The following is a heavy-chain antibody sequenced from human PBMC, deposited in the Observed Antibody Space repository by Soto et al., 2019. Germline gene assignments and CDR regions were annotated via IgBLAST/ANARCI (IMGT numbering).Heavy chain of an antibody. CDR3: ASGSGSLYYFHD. J-gene: IGHJ4*02. Sequence: EVQLVESGGGLMQPGGSLRLSCAASGFNVSTNYMTWVRQAPGEGLEWVSVIYSGGTTYYADSVKGRFIISRDNFKNTLYLQMNILRAEDTALYYCASGSGSLYYFHDWGQGTLVTVSS. CDR2: IYSGGTT. V-gene: IGHV3-53*01. CDR1: GFNVSTNY. D-gene: IGHD1-26*01.